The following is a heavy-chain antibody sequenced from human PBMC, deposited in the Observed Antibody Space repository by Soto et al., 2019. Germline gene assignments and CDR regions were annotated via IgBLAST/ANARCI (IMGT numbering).Heavy chain of an antibody. J-gene: IGHJ4*02. CDR1: GGSISSYY. V-gene: IGHV4-59*01. Sequence: ETLSLTCTVSGGSISSYYWSWIRQPPGKGLEWIGYIYYSGSTNYNPSLKSRVTISVDTSKNQFSLKLSSVTAADTAVYYCARVRRHCTNGVCYEVFDYWGQGTLVTVSS. CDR3: ARVRRHCTNGVCYEVFDY. D-gene: IGHD2-8*01. CDR2: IYYSGST.